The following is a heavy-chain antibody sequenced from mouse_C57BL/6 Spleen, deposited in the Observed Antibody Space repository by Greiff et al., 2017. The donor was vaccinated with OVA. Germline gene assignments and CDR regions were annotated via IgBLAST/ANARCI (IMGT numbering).Heavy chain of an antibody. V-gene: IGHV2-2*01. CDR1: GFSLTSYG. CDR3: ARTGSGYDYFDD. J-gene: IGHJ2*01. Sequence: QVQLQQSGPGLVQPSQSLSITCTVSGFSLTSYGVHWVRQSPGKGLEWLGVIWSGGSTDYKAAFISRLSISKDNSKSQVFFKMNSLQADDTAIYYCARTGSGYDYFDDWGQGTTLTVSS. CDR2: IWSGGST. D-gene: IGHD3-2*02.